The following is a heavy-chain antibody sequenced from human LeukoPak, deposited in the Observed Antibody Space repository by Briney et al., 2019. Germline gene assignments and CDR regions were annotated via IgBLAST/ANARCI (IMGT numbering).Heavy chain of an antibody. CDR1: GGTFSSYA. D-gene: IGHD2-2*01. V-gene: IGHV1-69*13. Sequence: ASVKVSCKASGGTFSSYAISWVRQAPGQGLEWMGGIIPIFGTANYAQKFQGRVTITAEESTSTAYMELSSLRSEDTAVYYCASPTRRYCSSTSCPGFDYWGQGTLVTVSS. J-gene: IGHJ4*02. CDR3: ASPTRRYCSSTSCPGFDY. CDR2: IIPIFGTA.